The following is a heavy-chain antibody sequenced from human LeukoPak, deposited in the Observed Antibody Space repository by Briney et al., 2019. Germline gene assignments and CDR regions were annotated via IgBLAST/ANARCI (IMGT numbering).Heavy chain of an antibody. CDR1: GFTFDDDG. V-gene: IGHV3-20*04. D-gene: IGHD6-19*01. J-gene: IGHJ4*02. CDR3: ARSNSGYSSGWYMNC. CDR2: INWNGGST. Sequence: PGGSLRLSCAASGFTFDDDGRNWVRQAPGKGLEWVSGINWNGGSTGYADSVKGRFTISRDNAKNSLYLQMNSLRAEDTALYYCARSNSGYSSGWYMNCWGQGTLVTVSS.